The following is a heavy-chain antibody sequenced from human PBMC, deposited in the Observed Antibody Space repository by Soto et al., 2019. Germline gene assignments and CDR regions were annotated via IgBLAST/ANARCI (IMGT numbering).Heavy chain of an antibody. CDR3: ARDGAYYYDSSGYYTRGFFDY. CDR1: GFTFSSYA. D-gene: IGHD3-22*01. J-gene: IGHJ4*02. Sequence: AGGSLRLSCAASGFTFSSYAMHWVRQAPGKGLEWVAVISYDGSNKYYADSVKGRFTISRDNSKNTLYLQMNSLRAEDTAVYYCARDGAYYYDSSGYYTRGFFDYCGQGSLVTVSS. V-gene: IGHV3-30-3*01. CDR2: ISYDGSNK.